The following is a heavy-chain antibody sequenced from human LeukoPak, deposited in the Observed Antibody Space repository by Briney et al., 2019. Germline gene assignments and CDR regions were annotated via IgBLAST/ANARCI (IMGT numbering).Heavy chain of an antibody. V-gene: IGHV1-2*02. CDR3: ARVRLYLVGNGWFDP. CDR1: GYTFTGYY. CDR2: INPNSGGT. J-gene: IGHJ5*02. Sequence: GASVKVSCKASGYTFTGYYVHWVRQAPGQGLEWMGWINPNSGGTNYAQKFQGRVTMTRDTSISTAYMELSRLRSDDTAVYYCARVRLYLVGNGWFDPWGQGTLVTVSS. D-gene: IGHD4-23*01.